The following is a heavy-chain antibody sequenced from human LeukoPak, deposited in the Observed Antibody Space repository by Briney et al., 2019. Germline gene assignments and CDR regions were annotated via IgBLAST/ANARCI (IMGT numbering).Heavy chain of an antibody. D-gene: IGHD1-7*01. J-gene: IGHJ4*02. V-gene: IGHV1-69*05. CDR1: GGTFSSYA. Sequence: SVKVSCKASGGTFSSYAISWVRQAPGQGLEWMGGIIPIFGTKNYAQKFQGRVTMTRDTSISTAYMEVSRLRSDDTAVYYCAREGNYWDWGQGTLVTVSS. CDR2: IIPIFGTK. CDR3: AREGNYWD.